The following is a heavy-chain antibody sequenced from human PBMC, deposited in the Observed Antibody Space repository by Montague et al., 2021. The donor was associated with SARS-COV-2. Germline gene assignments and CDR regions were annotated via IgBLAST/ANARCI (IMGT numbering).Heavy chain of an antibody. D-gene: IGHD5-24*01. Sequence: SETLSLTCTVSGGSISSYYWSWIPQPPGNGLEWIGYIYYGGSTNYSPSFKGRVIMSVDTSNNQFSLRLTSVTAADTSVYYCARLRRPDGYSYWFGPWGQGTLVTVSS. CDR1: GGSISSYY. J-gene: IGHJ5*02. CDR3: ARLRRPDGYSYWFGP. CDR2: IYYGGST. V-gene: IGHV4-59*08.